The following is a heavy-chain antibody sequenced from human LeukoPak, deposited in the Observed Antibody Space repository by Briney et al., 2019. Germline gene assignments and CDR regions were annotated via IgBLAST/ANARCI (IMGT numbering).Heavy chain of an antibody. CDR2: ISYDGSNK. D-gene: IGHD3-22*01. V-gene: IGHV3-30*18. CDR3: AKDLHYYDSSGYYY. CDR1: GFTFSSYG. Sequence: PGGSLRLSCAASGFTFSSYGMHWVRQAPGKGLEWVAVISYDGSNKYYADSVKGRFTISRDNSKNTLCLQMNSLRAEDTAVYYCAKDLHYYDSSGYYYWGQGTLVTVSS. J-gene: IGHJ4*02.